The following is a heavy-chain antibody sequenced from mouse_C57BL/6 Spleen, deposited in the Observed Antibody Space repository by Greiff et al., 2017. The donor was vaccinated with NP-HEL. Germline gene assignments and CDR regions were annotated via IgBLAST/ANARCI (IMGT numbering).Heavy chain of an antibody. CDR3: TRTEIYYDYDGFAY. D-gene: IGHD2-4*01. CDR1: GYTFTDYE. J-gene: IGHJ3*01. CDR2: IDPETGGT. Sequence: QVQLQQSGAELVRPGASVTLSCKASGYTFTDYEMHWVKQTPVHGLEWIGAIDPETGGTAYNQKFKGKAILTADKSSSTAYMELRSLTSEDSAVYYCTRTEIYYDYDGFAYWGQGTLVTVSA. V-gene: IGHV1-15*01.